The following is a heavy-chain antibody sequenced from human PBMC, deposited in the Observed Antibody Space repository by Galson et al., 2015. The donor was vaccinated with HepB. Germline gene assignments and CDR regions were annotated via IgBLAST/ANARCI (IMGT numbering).Heavy chain of an antibody. CDR3: TTVPVLRYFDWYPPTQH. Sequence: SLRLSCAASGFTFSNAWMSWVRQAPGKGLEWVGRIKSKTDGGTTDYAAPVKGRFAISRDDSKNTLYLQMNGLKTEDTAVYYCTTVPVLRYFDWYPPTQHWGQGTLVTVSS. CDR2: IKSKTDGGTT. J-gene: IGHJ1*01. V-gene: IGHV3-15*01. CDR1: GFTFSNAW. D-gene: IGHD3-9*01.